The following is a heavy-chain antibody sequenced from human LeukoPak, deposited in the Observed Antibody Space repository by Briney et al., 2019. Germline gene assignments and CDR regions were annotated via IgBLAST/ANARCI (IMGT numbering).Heavy chain of an antibody. CDR2: INHSGST. V-gene: IGHV4-34*01. D-gene: IGHD3-10*01. Sequence: SETLSLTCAVYGGSFSGYYWSWIRQPPGKGLEWIGEINHSGSTNYNPSLKSRVTISVDTSKNQFSLKLSSVTAADTAVYYCARPLTGGFGYWGQGTLVTVSS. CDR3: ARPLTGGFGY. CDR1: GGSFSGYY. J-gene: IGHJ4*02.